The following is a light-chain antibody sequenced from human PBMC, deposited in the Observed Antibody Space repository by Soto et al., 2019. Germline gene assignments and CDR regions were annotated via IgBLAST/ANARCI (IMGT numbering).Light chain of an antibody. Sequence: EVVLTQSPATLSSSPGESVTLSCRASQSINTYLAWYQQKPGQAPRLLIYDASYRAAGIPSRFSGSGSVTGFTLSISSLEPADFAIYHCQQRSNWPLTFGGGTKVEI. V-gene: IGKV3-11*01. J-gene: IGKJ4*01. CDR3: QQRSNWPLT. CDR2: DAS. CDR1: QSINTY.